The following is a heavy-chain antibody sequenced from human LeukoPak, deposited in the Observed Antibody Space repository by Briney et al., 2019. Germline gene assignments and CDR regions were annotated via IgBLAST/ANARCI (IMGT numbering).Heavy chain of an antibody. CDR1: GYSLTTYY. V-gene: IGHV1-46*01. Sequence: PSASVKVSCKASGYSLTTYYMHWVRQAPGQGLEWMAIINPSVGGTKYAQKFQGRVTMTRDTPTNTVYMELSSLRTEDTAVYYCASVYLYGMDVWGQGTTVTVSS. D-gene: IGHD2-8*01. J-gene: IGHJ6*02. CDR3: ASVYLYGMDV. CDR2: INPSVGGT.